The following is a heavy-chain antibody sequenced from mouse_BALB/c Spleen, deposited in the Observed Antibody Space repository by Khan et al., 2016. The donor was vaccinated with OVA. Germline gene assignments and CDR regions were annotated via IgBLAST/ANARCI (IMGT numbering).Heavy chain of an antibody. CDR1: GYSITSDYA. D-gene: IGHD1-1*01. Sequence: EVQLQESGPGLVKPSQSLSLTCTVTGYSITSDYAWNWIRQFPGNKLEWMGYISYSGRTSYNPSLKSRISITRDQSKNQFFLQLNSVTTEDTATYYCARSVTITTVVATDFDYWGQGTTLTVSS. V-gene: IGHV3-2*02. J-gene: IGHJ2*01. CDR3: ARSVTITTVVATDFDY. CDR2: ISYSGRT.